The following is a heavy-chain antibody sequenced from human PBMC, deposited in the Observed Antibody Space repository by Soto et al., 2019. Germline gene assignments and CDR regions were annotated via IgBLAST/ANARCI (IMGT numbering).Heavy chain of an antibody. V-gene: IGHV1-18*01. J-gene: IGHJ4*02. Sequence: QVQLVQSGAEVKKPGASVKVSCKASGYTFTSYGISWVRQAPGQGLEWMGWISADNGNRNYAQKFQGRVTMTTDTSANTAYMDLRSLRSDDTTMYYCARGKDDFWSGYLDNWGQGTLVTVPS. CDR1: GYTFTSYG. D-gene: IGHD3-3*01. CDR2: ISADNGNR. CDR3: ARGKDDFWSGYLDN.